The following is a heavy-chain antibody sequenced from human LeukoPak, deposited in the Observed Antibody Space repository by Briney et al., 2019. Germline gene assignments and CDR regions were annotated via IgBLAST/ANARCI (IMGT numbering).Heavy chain of an antibody. CDR1: GGSFSGYY. CDR3: ARGRVLDP. CDR2: INHSGST. D-gene: IGHD3-10*01. Sequence: PSETLSLTCAVYGGSFSGYYWSWIRKPPGKGLEWIGEINHSGSTNYNPSLTSRVTISVDTSKNQCSLKLSSVTAADTAVYYCARGRVLDPWGQGTLVTVSS. V-gene: IGHV4-34*01. J-gene: IGHJ5*02.